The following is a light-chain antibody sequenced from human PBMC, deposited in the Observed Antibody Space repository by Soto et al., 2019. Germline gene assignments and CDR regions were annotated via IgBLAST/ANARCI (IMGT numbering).Light chain of an antibody. J-gene: IGKJ4*01. V-gene: IGKV3-15*01. CDR1: QSVSDN. Sequence: ETVLTQSPGTLSLSPGERATLSGRASQSVSDNLAWYQQKPGQAPRLVIYGASTRVTGIPATFSGSGSGTEFTLTISRLQSEDFAVYDCQQYNNWPITFGGGTKVDIK. CDR2: GAS. CDR3: QQYNNWPIT.